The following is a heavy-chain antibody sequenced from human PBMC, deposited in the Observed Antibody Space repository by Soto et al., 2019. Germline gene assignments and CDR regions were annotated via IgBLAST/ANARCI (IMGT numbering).Heavy chain of an antibody. J-gene: IGHJ4*02. Sequence: PGGSLRLSCVVSGFGFSSVWMTWFRQAPGQGLEYVANIKYEGREESYVEYVKGRLTITRDTAKNSLYLQMNSLRDEDSAVYYCVTDLNWQGHWGQGP. CDR3: VTDLNWQGH. CDR2: IKYEGREE. CDR1: GFGFSSVW. V-gene: IGHV3-7*01.